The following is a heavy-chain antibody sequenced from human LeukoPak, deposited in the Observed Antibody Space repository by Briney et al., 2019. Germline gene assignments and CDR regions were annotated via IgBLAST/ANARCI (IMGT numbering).Heavy chain of an antibody. Sequence: GGSLRLSCEVSGFTFSYYEFNWVRQAPGKGLEWVSSISSSSSYIYYADSVKGRFTISRDNAKNSLYLQMNSLRAEDTAVYYCARATGGSCYSCWGQGTLVTVSS. V-gene: IGHV3-21*01. CDR2: ISSSSSYI. D-gene: IGHD2-15*01. J-gene: IGHJ4*02. CDR1: GFTFSYYE. CDR3: ARATGGSCYSC.